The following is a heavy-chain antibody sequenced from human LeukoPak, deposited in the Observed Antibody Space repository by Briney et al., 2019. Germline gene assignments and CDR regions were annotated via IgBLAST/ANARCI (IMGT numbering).Heavy chain of an antibody. D-gene: IGHD2-2*02. CDR1: GGSISSYY. V-gene: IGHV4-4*07. CDR2: IYTSGST. CDR3: ARGRVYCSSTSCYSYYFDY. Sequence: SETLSLTCTVSGGSISSYYWSWIRQPPGKGLEWIGRIYTSGSTNYNPSLKSRVTMSVDTSKNQFSLKLSSVTAADTAVYYCARGRVYCSSTSCYSYYFDYWGQGTLVTVSS. J-gene: IGHJ4*02.